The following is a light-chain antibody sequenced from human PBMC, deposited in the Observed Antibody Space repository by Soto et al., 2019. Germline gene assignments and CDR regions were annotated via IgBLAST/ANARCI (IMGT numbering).Light chain of an antibody. CDR1: SSNIGSNT. V-gene: IGLV1-44*01. Sequence: QSVLTQPPSASGTLGQRVTISCSESSSNIGSNTVNWYQQLPGSAPKVLIYSNHQRPSGVPDRFSGSKSGTSASLAISGLQSEDEADYYCAAWDDSLWVFGGGTKLTVL. J-gene: IGLJ3*02. CDR2: SNH. CDR3: AAWDDSLWV.